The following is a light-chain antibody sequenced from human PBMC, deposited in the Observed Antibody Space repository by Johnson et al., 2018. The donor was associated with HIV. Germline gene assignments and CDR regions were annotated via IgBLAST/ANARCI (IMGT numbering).Light chain of an antibody. CDR2: ENN. CDR1: SSNIGNNY. CDR3: GTWDSSLRVGF. J-gene: IGLJ1*01. V-gene: IGLV1-51*02. Sequence: QPVLTQPPSVSAAPGQKVTISCSGSSSNIGNNYVSWYQQLPGTAHKLLIYENNKRPSGIPDRFSGSKSGTSATLGITGLQTGDEADYYCGTWDSSLRVGFFGTGTKVTVL.